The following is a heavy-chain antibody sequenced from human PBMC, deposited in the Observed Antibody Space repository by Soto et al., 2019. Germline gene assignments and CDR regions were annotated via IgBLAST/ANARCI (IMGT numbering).Heavy chain of an antibody. CDR3: ARAVGITIFGVVTIYGMDV. CDR2: IIPIFGTA. J-gene: IGHJ6*02. CDR1: GGTFSSYA. Sequence: QVQLVQSGAEVKKPGSSVKVSCKASGGTFSSYAISWVRQAPGQGLEWMGGIIPIFGTANYAQKFQGRVTITADESTSTAYMVLSSLRSEDTAVYYCARAVGITIFGVVTIYGMDVWGQGTTVTVSS. D-gene: IGHD3-3*01. V-gene: IGHV1-69*01.